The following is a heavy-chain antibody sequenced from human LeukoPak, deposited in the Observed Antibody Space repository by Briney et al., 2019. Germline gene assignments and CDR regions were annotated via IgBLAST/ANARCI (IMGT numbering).Heavy chain of an antibody. V-gene: IGHV3-23*01. CDR1: GFTFSSYA. CDR3: AKGPRVVIHFDY. D-gene: IGHD3-22*01. Sequence: GGSLRLSCAASGFTFSSYAMSWVRQAPGKGLEWVSAISGSGGSTYYVDSVKGRFTISRDNSKNTLYLQMNSLRAEDTAVYYCAKGPRVVIHFDYWGQGTLVTVSS. CDR2: ISGSGGST. J-gene: IGHJ4*02.